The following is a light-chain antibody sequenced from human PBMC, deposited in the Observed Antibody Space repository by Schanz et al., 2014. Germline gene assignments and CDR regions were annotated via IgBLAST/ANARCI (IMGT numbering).Light chain of an antibody. CDR2: KAS. CDR3: QQLITYPFT. V-gene: IGKV1-5*03. CDR1: QSISSW. J-gene: IGKJ3*01. Sequence: DIQMTQSPSTLSASVGDRVTITCRASQSISSWLAWYQQKPGKAPKILIHKASSLESGVPSRFSGSGSGTEFTLTISSLQSDDFATYYCQQLITYPFTFGPGTKVDIK.